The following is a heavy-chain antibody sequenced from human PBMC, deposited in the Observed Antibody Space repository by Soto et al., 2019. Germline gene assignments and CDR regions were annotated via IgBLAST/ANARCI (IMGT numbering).Heavy chain of an antibody. D-gene: IGHD2-2*01. CDR3: ARGFGQLLPFYYGMDV. CDR2: ISYDGGNK. V-gene: IGHV3-30-3*01. J-gene: IGHJ6*02. Sequence: QVQLVESGGGVVQPGRSLTLSCAASGFTFSNYAMHWVRQAPGKGLEWVAVISYDGGNKDYADSVKGRFTLSRDNSKNILYLQMNSLRAEDTAVYYCARGFGQLLPFYYGMDVWGQGTTVTVSS. CDR1: GFTFSNYA.